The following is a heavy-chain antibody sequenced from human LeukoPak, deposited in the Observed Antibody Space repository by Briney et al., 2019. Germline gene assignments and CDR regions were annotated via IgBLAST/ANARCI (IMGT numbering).Heavy chain of an antibody. CDR1: GFSFSDYH. CDR3: GSGSTWLP. CDR2: ISSSGNTI. J-gene: IGHJ4*02. V-gene: IGHV3-11*04. Sequence: GGSLRLSCAASGFSFSDYHINWIRQAPGKGLEWVSYISSSGNTIDYADSVRGRFTISRDNAKNSLYLQMNSLRAEDTAVYYCGSGSTWLPRGQGTLVTVSS. D-gene: IGHD2-2*01.